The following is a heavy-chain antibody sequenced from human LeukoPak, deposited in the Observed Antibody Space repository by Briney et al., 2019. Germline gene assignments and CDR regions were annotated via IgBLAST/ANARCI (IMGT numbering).Heavy chain of an antibody. V-gene: IGHV3-74*01. CDR2: INSDGSTT. Sequence: PGGSLRLSCAASGFTFSSYWMHWVRQAPGKGLVWVSRINSDGSTTNYADSVKGRFTISRDNAKNTLYLQMNSLRAEDTAVYYCASLSRGVGYCSGGSCYRPDALDIWGQGTMVTVSS. CDR3: ASLSRGVGYCSGGSCYRPDALDI. CDR1: GFTFSSYW. D-gene: IGHD2-15*01. J-gene: IGHJ3*02.